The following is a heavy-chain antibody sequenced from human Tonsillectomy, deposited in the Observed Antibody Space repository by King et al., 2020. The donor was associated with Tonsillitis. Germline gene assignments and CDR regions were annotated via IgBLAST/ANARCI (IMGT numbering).Heavy chain of an antibody. D-gene: IGHD5-18*01. CDR3: AKGQLSSDY. Sequence: VQLVESGGGVVQPGGSLRLSCAASGFSFSNYGMHWVRQAPGKGLEWVAFIRYDGSNENHADSVKGRFTISRDNSKNTLYLQMKSLRPEDTAMYYCAKGQLSSDYWGQGTLVTVSS. CDR2: IRYDGSNE. CDR1: GFSFSNYG. V-gene: IGHV3-30*02. J-gene: IGHJ4*02.